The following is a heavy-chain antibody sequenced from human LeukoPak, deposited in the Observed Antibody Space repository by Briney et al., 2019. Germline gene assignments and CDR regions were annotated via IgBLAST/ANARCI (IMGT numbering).Heavy chain of an antibody. CDR2: ISGSGDGA. J-gene: IGHJ4*02. CDR3: AKGYIQLWWFDY. CDR1: GLTFSTYA. D-gene: IGHD2-21*01. V-gene: IGHV3-23*01. Sequence: GGSLRLSCADSGLTFSTYALRWVRQAPGKGLQWVSLISGSGDGAPYADSVKGRFTISRDNSKNTVYMQMTNERAEDTAVYYCAKGYIQLWWFDYWGQGTLVTVSS.